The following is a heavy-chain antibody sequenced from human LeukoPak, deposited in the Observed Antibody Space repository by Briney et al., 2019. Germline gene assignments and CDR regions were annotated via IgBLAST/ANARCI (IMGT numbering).Heavy chain of an antibody. Sequence: GRSLRLSCAAPGFTFDDYAMHWVRQAPGKGLEWVANIKQDGSEKYYVDSVKGRFTISRDNAKNSLYLQMNSLRAEDTAVYYCATKGDSYGYYFDYWGQGTLVTVSS. CDR3: ATKGDSYGYYFDY. V-gene: IGHV3-7*01. J-gene: IGHJ4*02. CDR1: GFTFDDYA. D-gene: IGHD5-18*01. CDR2: IKQDGSEK.